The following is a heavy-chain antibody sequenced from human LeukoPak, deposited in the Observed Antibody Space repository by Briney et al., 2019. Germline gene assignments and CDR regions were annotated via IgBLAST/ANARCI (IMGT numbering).Heavy chain of an antibody. CDR2: ISGSGGST. V-gene: IGHV3-23*01. Sequence: PGGSLRLSCAASGFTFSSYAMSWVRQAPGKGLEWVSAISGSGGSTYYADSVKGRFTISRDNSKNTLYLQMDSLRAEDTAVYYCAKEFFDGDHVNWFDPWGQGTLVTVSS. J-gene: IGHJ5*02. CDR1: GFTFSSYA. CDR3: AKEFFDGDHVNWFDP. D-gene: IGHD4-17*01.